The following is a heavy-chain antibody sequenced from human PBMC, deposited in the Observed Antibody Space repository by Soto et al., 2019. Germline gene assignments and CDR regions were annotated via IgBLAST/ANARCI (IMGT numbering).Heavy chain of an antibody. CDR3: ASDPLAVLGPAALGMDV. CDR1: GGSFSGYY. J-gene: IGHJ6*02. V-gene: IGHV4-34*01. CDR2: INHSGST. Sequence: SETLSLTCAVYGGSFSGYYWSWIRQPPGKGLEWIGEINHSGSTNYNPSLKSRVTISVDTSKNQFSLKLSSVTAADTAVYYCASDPLAVLGPAALGMDVWGQGTTVTVS. D-gene: IGHD2-2*01.